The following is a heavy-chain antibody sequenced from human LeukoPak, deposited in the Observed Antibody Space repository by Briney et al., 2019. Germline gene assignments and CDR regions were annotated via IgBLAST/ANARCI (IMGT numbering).Heavy chain of an antibody. V-gene: IGHV4-61*02. J-gene: IGHJ6*03. CDR3: ARAHYYYMDV. CDR1: GGSISSGSYY. CDR2: IYTSGST. Sequence: SQTLSLTCTVSGGSISSGSYYWTWIRQPAGKGLEYIGRIYTSGSTSYNPSLKSRVTISVDTSKNQFSLKLSSVTAADTAVYYCARAHYYYMDVWGKGTTVTISS.